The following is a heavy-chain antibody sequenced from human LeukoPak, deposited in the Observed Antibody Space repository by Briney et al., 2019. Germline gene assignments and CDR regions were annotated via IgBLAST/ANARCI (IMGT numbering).Heavy chain of an antibody. D-gene: IGHD5-18*01. CDR3: AREDRGYSYGFDY. V-gene: IGHV3-53*01. Sequence: GGSLRLSCAVSGFTVSSNYMSWVRQAPGKGLEWVSVIYSGGSTYYADSVKGRFTISRDNSKNTLYLQMNSLRAEDTAVYYCAREDRGYSYGFDYWGQGTLVTVSS. CDR2: IYSGGST. J-gene: IGHJ4*02. CDR1: GFTVSSNY.